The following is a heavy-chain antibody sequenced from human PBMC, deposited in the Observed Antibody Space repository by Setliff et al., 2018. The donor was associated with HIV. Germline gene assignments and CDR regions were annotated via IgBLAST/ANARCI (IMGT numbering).Heavy chain of an antibody. V-gene: IGHV1-69*10. CDR3: ARVSGGRPGNYYYAMDV. D-gene: IGHD1-26*01. CDR2: IIPMYGVT. Sequence: GASVKVSCKASGGTFSSYVISWVRQAPGQGPEWMGGIIPMYGVTNYAQKFQGRVTINADKSTSTAYMELTNLRSDDSAIYYCARVSGGRPGNYYYAMDVWGQGTTVTVSS. J-gene: IGHJ6*02. CDR1: GGTFSSYV.